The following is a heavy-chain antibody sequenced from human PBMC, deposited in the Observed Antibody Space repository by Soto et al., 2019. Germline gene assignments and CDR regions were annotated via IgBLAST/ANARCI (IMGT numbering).Heavy chain of an antibody. D-gene: IGHD3-3*01. CDR1: GFSFSNHV. J-gene: IGHJ6*02. Sequence: PGGSLRLSCAGSGFSFSNHVMHWVRQAPGKGLEWVAVISYDGGNAYYAESVKGRFTVSRDNSKNTMYIEMSSVRGDDTAVYYCARDLTVFGVLNGDSPMDVWGQGTTFTVSS. CDR3: ARDLTVFGVLNGDSPMDV. CDR2: ISYDGGNA. V-gene: IGHV3-30*03.